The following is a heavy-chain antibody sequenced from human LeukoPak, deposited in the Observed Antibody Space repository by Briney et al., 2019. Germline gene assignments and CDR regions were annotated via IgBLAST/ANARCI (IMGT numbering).Heavy chain of an antibody. CDR1: GFTFSTYS. Sequence: GGSLRLSCAASGFTFSTYSMNWVRQAPGKGLEWVSSISSSSSYIYYADSVKGRFTISRDNAKNSLYLQMNSLRAGDTAVYYCARDELKVKSFDPWGQGTLVTVSS. D-gene: IGHD3-22*01. CDR3: ARDELKVKSFDP. V-gene: IGHV3-21*01. J-gene: IGHJ5*02. CDR2: ISSSSSYI.